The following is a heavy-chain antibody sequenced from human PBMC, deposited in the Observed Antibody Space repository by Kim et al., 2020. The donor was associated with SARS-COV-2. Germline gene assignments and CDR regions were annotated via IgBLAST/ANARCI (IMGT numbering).Heavy chain of an antibody. CDR2: ITYDGSNK. D-gene: IGHD6-13*01. CDR1: GFTFSSYA. Sequence: GGSLRLSCAASGFTFSSYAMRWVRQAPGKGLEWVSVITYDGSNKYYADSVKGRFTISRDKSKNTLYLQMNSLRAEDTAVYYCARDHYAGPPQLVYGMDVWGQGTTVTVSS. V-gene: IGHV3-30*04. J-gene: IGHJ6*02. CDR3: ARDHYAGPPQLVYGMDV.